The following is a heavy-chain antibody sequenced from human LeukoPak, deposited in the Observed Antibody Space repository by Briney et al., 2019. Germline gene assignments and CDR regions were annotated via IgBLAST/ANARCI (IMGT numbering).Heavy chain of an antibody. Sequence: PGGSLRLSCAASGFTFSSYWMHWVRQAPGKGLVWVSRINSDGSSTSYADSVKGRFTISRDNSKNTLYLQMNSLRAEDTAVYYCAKDSGYYYDSSGYYTPPDWFDPWGQGTLVTVSS. J-gene: IGHJ5*02. CDR2: INSDGSST. D-gene: IGHD3-22*01. CDR1: GFTFSSYW. CDR3: AKDSGYYYDSSGYYTPPDWFDP. V-gene: IGHV3-74*01.